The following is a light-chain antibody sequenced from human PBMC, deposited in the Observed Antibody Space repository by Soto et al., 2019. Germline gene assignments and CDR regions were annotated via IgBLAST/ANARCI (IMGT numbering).Light chain of an antibody. CDR1: SSDVGGYNY. V-gene: IGLV2-14*01. CDR3: SSYTSSSTRV. J-gene: IGLJ1*01. CDR2: EVS. Sequence: QSALTQPASVSRSPGQSINISCSGTSSDVGGYNYVSWYQQHPGKAPKLMIYEVSNRPSGVSNRFSGSKSGNTASLTISGLQAEDEADYYCSSYTSSSTRVFGTGTKLTVL.